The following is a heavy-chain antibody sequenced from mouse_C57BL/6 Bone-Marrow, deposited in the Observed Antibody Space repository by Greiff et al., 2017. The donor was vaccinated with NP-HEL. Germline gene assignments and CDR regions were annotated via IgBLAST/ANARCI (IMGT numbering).Heavy chain of an antibody. CDR2: INPSSGYT. CDR3: ARSHYYGSIYPFAY. D-gene: IGHD1-1*01. CDR1: GYTFTSYT. V-gene: IGHV1-4*01. J-gene: IGHJ3*01. Sequence: QVQLQQSGAELARPGASVKMSCKASGYTFTSYTMHWVKQRPGQGLEWIGYINPSSGYTKYNQKFKDKATLTADKSSSTAYMQLSSLTSDDSAVYYCARSHYYGSIYPFAYWGQGTLVTVSA.